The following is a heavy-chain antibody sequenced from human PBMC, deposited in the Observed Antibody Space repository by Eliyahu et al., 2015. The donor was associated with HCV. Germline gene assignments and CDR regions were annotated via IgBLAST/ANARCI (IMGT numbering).Heavy chain of an antibody. CDR2: ISWNSGSI. CDR3: AKGLPYEYSSGWYLQH. J-gene: IGHJ1*01. Sequence: EVKLVESGGGLVQPGRSLRLSCAASGFXFDDYAMHWVRQAPGKGLEWVSGISWNSGSIGYVDSVKGRFTISRDNAKNSLYLQMNSLRAEDTALYYCAKGLPYEYSSGWYLQHWGQGTLVTVSS. D-gene: IGHD6-19*01. CDR1: GFXFDDYA. V-gene: IGHV3-9*01.